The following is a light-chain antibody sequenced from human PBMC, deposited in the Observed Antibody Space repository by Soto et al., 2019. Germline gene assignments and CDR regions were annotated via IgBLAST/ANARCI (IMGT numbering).Light chain of an antibody. V-gene: IGKV1-6*01. Sequence: IQMTQSPATLSASVGDRVTITCRASQGIGNDLGWYQQKSGKAPKLLIYAASNLQGGVPSRFSGSGSGTDFTLTISGLQPEDVATYYCLQDHSYPLTFGGGTKVEI. CDR2: AAS. CDR3: LQDHSYPLT. J-gene: IGKJ4*01. CDR1: QGIGND.